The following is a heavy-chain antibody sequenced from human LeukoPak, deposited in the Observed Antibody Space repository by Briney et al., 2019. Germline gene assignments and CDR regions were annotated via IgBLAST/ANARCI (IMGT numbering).Heavy chain of an antibody. CDR1: GFTFSSYA. V-gene: IGHV3-23*01. D-gene: IGHD3-9*01. CDR2: TSDSGGST. J-gene: IGHJ4*02. CDR3: AKVGRYYDFLTGYYTGAYYFDY. Sequence: GGSLRLSCAASGFTFSSYAMSWVRQAPGKGLEWVSATSDSGGSTYYGDSVNGRFTISRDHSKNTLYLQMNSLRAEDTAVYYCAKVGRYYDFLTGYYTGAYYFDYWGQGTLVTVSS.